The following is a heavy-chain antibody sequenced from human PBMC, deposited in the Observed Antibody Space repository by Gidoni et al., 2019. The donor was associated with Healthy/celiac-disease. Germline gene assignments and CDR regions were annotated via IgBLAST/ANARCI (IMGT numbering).Heavy chain of an antibody. Sequence: QLQLQESGPGLVKPSETLSLTCTVSGGSISSSSYYWGWIRQPPGKVLEWIGSIYYSGRTYYNPSLKRRVTISVETSKNQFSLKLSSVTAADTAVYDCARLPAFDIVVAGANYYYMDVWGKGTTVTVSS. D-gene: IGHD2-15*01. CDR2: IYYSGRT. CDR3: ARLPAFDIVVAGANYYYMDV. V-gene: IGHV4-39*01. CDR1: GGSISSSSYY. J-gene: IGHJ6*03.